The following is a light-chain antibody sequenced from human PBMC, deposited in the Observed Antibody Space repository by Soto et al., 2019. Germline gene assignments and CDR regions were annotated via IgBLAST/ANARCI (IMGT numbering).Light chain of an antibody. CDR3: QQYDTYPLT. CDR1: QSISSW. Sequence: DIQMTQSPSTLSASVGDRVTITCRASQSISSWLAWYQQKPEKAPKLLIYKASSLESGVPSRFSGSGSGTEFTLTISSLQPDDFATYYCQQYDTYPLTFGGGTKVEIK. V-gene: IGKV1-5*03. CDR2: KAS. J-gene: IGKJ4*01.